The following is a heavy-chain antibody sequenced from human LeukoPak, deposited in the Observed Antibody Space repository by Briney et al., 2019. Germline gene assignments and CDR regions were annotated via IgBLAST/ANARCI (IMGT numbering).Heavy chain of an antibody. CDR3: ARDNYGDYRTYYFDY. CDR1: GYTFTSYA. V-gene: IGHV7-4-1*02. J-gene: IGHJ4*02. Sequence: GASVKVSCKASGYTFTSYAMNWVRQAPGQGLEWMGWINTNTGNPTYAQGFTGRFVFSLDTSVSTAYLQISSLKAEDTAVYYCARDNYGDYRTYYFDYWGQGTLVTVSS. D-gene: IGHD4-17*01. CDR2: INTNTGNP.